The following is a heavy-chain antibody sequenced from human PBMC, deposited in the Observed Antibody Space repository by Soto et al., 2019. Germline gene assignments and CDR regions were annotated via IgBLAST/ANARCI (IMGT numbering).Heavy chain of an antibody. CDR3: ARGGGYEFFDY. Sequence: QVQLVESGGGVVQPGRSLRLSCAASGFIISGYAMHWVRQAPGKGLEWVALISYDGTYKYYADSVKGRFTMSRDKSKNTLYLQMTSLGAEDTAVFCCARGGGYEFFDYSGQRTLVTVSS. CDR2: ISYDGTYK. D-gene: IGHD5-12*01. J-gene: IGHJ4*02. CDR1: GFIISGYA. V-gene: IGHV3-30-3*01.